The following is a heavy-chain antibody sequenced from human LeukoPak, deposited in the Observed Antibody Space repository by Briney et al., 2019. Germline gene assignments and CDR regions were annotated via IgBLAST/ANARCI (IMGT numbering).Heavy chain of an antibody. CDR1: SYTFTSYG. J-gene: IGHJ4*02. V-gene: IGHV1-18*01. Sequence: ASGKVSCKASSYTFTSYGISWVRQAPGQGLEWMGWISAYNGNTNYAQKLQGRVTMTTDTSTSTAYMELRSLRSDDKAVYYCARAERNDFWSGYEFWGQGTLVTVSS. CDR3: ARAERNDFWSGYEF. CDR2: ISAYNGNT. D-gene: IGHD3-3*01.